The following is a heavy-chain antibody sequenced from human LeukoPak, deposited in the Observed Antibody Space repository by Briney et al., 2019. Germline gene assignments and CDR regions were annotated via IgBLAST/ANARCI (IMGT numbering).Heavy chain of an antibody. CDR1: GFTFSSYE. Sequence: PGGSLRLSCAASGFTFSSYEMSWVRQAPGKGLEWVSYISSSGSTIYYADSVKGRFTISRDNAKNSLYLQMNSLRAEDTAVYYCARDYGSGSYYQSYYYYGMDVWGKGTTVTVSS. D-gene: IGHD3-10*01. CDR2: ISSSGSTI. J-gene: IGHJ6*04. V-gene: IGHV3-48*03. CDR3: ARDYGSGSYYQSYYYYGMDV.